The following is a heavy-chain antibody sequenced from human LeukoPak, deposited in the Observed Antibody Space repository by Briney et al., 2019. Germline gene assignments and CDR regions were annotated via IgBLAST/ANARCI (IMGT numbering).Heavy chain of an antibody. CDR2: IYSGGST. J-gene: IGHJ4*02. CDR1: GFTVSSNY. V-gene: IGHV3-53*01. CDR3: ARSGSPPY. D-gene: IGHD1-26*01. Sequence: PGGSLRLSCAASGFTVSSNYRSWGRQAPGKGVEWVSVIYSGGSTYYADSVKGRFTISRDTSKNTLYLQMNSLRAEDTAVYYCARSGSPPYWGQGTLVTVSS.